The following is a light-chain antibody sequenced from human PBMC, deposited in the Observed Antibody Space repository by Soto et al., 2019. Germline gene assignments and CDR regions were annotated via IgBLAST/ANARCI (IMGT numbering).Light chain of an antibody. CDR1: QNINTY. CDR3: QQSSTIPLT. J-gene: IGKJ5*01. Sequence: DIPMTQSPSSLSASVGDRIIITCRASQNINTYLNWYQQKPEKAPNLLIYVASSLQSGVPPRFSGSGSGTDFTLTISSLQPEDFATYYCQQSSTIPLTFGQGTRLEIK. V-gene: IGKV1-39*01. CDR2: VAS.